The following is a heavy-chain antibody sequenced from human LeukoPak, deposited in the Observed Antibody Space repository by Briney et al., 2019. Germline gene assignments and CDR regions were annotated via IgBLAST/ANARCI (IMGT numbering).Heavy chain of an antibody. D-gene: IGHD3-10*01. CDR1: GYTFTSYY. CDR2: INPSGGST. CDR3: ARDRATMVRGLPYYYYYMDV. Sequence: ASVKVSCKASGYTFTSYYMHWVRQAPGQGLEWMGIINPSGGSTSYAQKFQGRVTMTRDMSTSTVDMELSSLRSEDTAVYYCARDRATMVRGLPYYYYYMDVWGKGTTVTVSS. V-gene: IGHV1-46*01. J-gene: IGHJ6*03.